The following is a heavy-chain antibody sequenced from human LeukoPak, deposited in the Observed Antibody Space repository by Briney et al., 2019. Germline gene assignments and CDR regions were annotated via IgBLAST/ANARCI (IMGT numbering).Heavy chain of an antibody. CDR2: MNPNSGNT. CDR3: TRASSGRHDN. D-gene: IGHD6-19*01. V-gene: IGHV1-8*01. CDR1: GYTFTSCE. Sequence: ASVKDSCKGSGYTFTSCEVYWVRQATGQGLEWMGWMNPNSGNTGYGQSFQGRITMTRDISIGTAYLELSNLTSDDTAIYYCTRASSGRHDNWGQGTLVTVSA. J-gene: IGHJ4*02.